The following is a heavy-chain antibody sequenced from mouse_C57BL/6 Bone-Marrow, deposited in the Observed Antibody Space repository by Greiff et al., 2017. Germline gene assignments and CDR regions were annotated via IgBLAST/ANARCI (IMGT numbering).Heavy chain of an antibody. V-gene: IGHV5-15*04. J-gene: IGHJ2*01. D-gene: IGHD3-3*01. CDR2: ISNLAYSI. CDR3: ARGGTGYFDY. Sequence: EVMLVESGGGLVQPGGSLKLSCAASGFPFSDYGMAWVRQAPRKGPEWVAFISNLAYSIYYADTVTGRFTISSENAKNTLYLEMSSLRSEDTAMYYCARGGTGYFDYWGQGTTLTVSS. CDR1: GFPFSDYG.